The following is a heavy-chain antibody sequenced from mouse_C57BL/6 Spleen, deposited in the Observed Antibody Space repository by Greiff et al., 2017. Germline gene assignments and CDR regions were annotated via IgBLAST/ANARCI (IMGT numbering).Heavy chain of an antibody. CDR3: AISEYYGSKDYYAMDY. J-gene: IGHJ4*01. V-gene: IGHV1-72*01. CDR1: GYTFTSYW. D-gene: IGHD1-1*01. Sequence: VKLQQPGAELVKPGASVKLSCKASGYTFTSYWMHWVKQRPGRGLEWIGRIDPNSGGTKYNEKFKSKATLTVDKPSSTAYMQLSSLTSEDSAVYYCAISEYYGSKDYYAMDYWGQGTSVTVSS. CDR2: IDPNSGGT.